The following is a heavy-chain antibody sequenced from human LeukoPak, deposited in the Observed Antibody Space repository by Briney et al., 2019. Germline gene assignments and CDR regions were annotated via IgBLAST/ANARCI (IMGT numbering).Heavy chain of an antibody. CDR1: GFTFSSYS. V-gene: IGHV3-21*01. CDR2: ISSSSSYI. CDR3: ARDLGDYGDYERGEFDP. Sequence: QSGGSLRLSCAASGFTFSSYSMNWVRQAPGKGLEWVSSISSSSSYIYYADSVKGRFTISRDNAKNSLYLQMNSLRAEDTAVYYCARDLGDYGDYERGEFDPWGQGTLVTASS. D-gene: IGHD4-17*01. J-gene: IGHJ5*02.